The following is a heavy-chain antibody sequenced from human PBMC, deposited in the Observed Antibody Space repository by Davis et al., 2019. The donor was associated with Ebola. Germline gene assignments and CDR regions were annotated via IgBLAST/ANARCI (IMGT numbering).Heavy chain of an antibody. Sequence: ASVKVSCKASGYTFTSYAMHWVRQAPGQRLEWMGWINAGNGNTKYSQKFQGRVTMTRDTSTSTVYMELSSLRSEDTAVYYCARVYCSGGSCYYYYGMDVWGKGTTVTVS. V-gene: IGHV1-3*01. CDR2: INAGNGNT. J-gene: IGHJ6*04. CDR1: GYTFTSYA. CDR3: ARVYCSGGSCYYYYGMDV. D-gene: IGHD2-15*01.